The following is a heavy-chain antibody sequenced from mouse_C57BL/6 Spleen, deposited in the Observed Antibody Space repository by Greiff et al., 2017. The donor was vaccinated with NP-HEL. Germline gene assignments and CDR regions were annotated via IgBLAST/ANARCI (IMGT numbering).Heavy chain of an antibody. V-gene: IGHV5-6*01. CDR3: ARQRADYGYYWYFDV. Sequence: EVHLVESGGDLVKPGGSLKLSCAASGFTFSRYGMSWVRQTPDKRLEWVATISSGGSYTYYPDSVKGRFTISRDNAKNTLYLQMSSLKSEDTAMYYCARQRADYGYYWYFDVWGTGTTVTVSS. CDR2: ISSGGSYT. D-gene: IGHD2-2*01. CDR1: GFTFSRYG. J-gene: IGHJ1*03.